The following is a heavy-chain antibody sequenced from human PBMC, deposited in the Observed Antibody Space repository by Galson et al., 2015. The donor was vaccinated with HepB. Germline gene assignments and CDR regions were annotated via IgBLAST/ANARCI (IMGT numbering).Heavy chain of an antibody. V-gene: IGHV3-21*01. Sequence: SLRLSCAASGFTFSSYSMNWVRQAPGKGLEWVSSISSSSSYIYYADSVKGRFTISRDNAKNSLYLQMNSLRAEDTAVYYCARDGSGYSSSHYDAFDIWGQGTMVTVSS. CDR3: ARDGSGYSSSHYDAFDI. CDR1: GFTFSSYS. D-gene: IGHD6-13*01. CDR2: ISSSSSYI. J-gene: IGHJ3*02.